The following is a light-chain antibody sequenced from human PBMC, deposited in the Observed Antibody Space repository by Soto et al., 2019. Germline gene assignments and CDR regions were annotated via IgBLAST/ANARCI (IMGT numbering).Light chain of an antibody. CDR3: QQYNSWPPIT. V-gene: IGKV3-15*01. CDR1: QSVSSK. J-gene: IGKJ5*01. Sequence: EIVMTQSPATLSVSPGEGATLSCRASQSVSSKLAWYQQKPGQAPRLLIYGASTRATGIPARFSGSGSGTEFTLIISSLQSEDSAVYYCQQYNSWPPITFSQGTRLEIK. CDR2: GAS.